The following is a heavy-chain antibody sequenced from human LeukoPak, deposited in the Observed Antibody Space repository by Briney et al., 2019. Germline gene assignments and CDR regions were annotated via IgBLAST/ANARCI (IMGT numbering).Heavy chain of an antibody. CDR2: INAGNGNT. Sequence: ASAKVSCKASGYTFTSYAMHWVRQTPGQRLEWMGWINAGNGNTKYSQEFQGGVTITRDTSASTAYMVPSSLRSEDMAVYYCARDQDSWNDWFGPWGQGTLVTVSS. J-gene: IGHJ5*02. CDR1: GYTFTSYA. D-gene: IGHD1-20*01. CDR3: ARDQDSWNDWFGP. V-gene: IGHV1-3*03.